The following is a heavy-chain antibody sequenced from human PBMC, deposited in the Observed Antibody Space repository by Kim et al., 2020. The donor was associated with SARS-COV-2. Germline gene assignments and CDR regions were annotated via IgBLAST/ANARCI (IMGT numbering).Heavy chain of an antibody. D-gene: IGHD6-13*01. V-gene: IGHV1-18*01. Sequence: QKLQGRVTMTTDTSTSTAYMELRSLRSDDTAVYYCAREPAAGYSSSLFDPWGQGTLVTVSS. CDR3: AREPAAGYSSSLFDP. J-gene: IGHJ5*02.